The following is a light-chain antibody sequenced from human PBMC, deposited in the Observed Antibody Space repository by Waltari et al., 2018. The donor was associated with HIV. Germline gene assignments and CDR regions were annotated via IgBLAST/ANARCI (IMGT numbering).Light chain of an antibody. Sequence: DTQMTQSPSTVSASIGDRVTITCRASQSISTWLAWYQLKPGKVPKLLIHAASSLESGVSTRFSGSGFGTEFTLTINSLQPDDSATYFCQQYKSTPWMFGQGTKVEIK. CDR2: AAS. CDR3: QQYKSTPWM. CDR1: QSISTW. V-gene: IGKV1-5*03. J-gene: IGKJ1*01.